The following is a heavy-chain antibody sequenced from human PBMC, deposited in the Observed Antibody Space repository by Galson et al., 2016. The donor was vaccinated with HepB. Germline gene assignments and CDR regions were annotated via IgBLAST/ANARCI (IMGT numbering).Heavy chain of an antibody. Sequence: SLRLSCAASGFTFDNYGMNWIRQAPGKGLEWVSAVSGSGGSTYYADSVKGRFTISRDNSKNTLYLQLNSLRAEDTAVYYCAKYWRVGSDWRTSDYWGQGTLVTVSS. CDR3: AKYWRVGSDWRTSDY. D-gene: IGHD6-19*01. CDR2: VSGSGGST. V-gene: IGHV3-23*01. CDR1: GFTFDNYG. J-gene: IGHJ4*02.